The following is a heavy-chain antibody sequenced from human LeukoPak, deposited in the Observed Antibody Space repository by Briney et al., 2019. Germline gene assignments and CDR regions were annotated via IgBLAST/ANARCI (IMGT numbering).Heavy chain of an antibody. Sequence: ASETLSLTCAVAGGSNSGNYWSWIRQPPGKGLEWIGYIYYIGSTNYNPSLKSRVTMSVDTSKNQFSLKLNSVTAADTAVYYCARENYYGMEVWGQGTTVIVSS. V-gene: IGHV4-59*01. CDR3: ARENYYGMEV. J-gene: IGHJ6*02. CDR1: GGSNSGNY. CDR2: IYYIGST.